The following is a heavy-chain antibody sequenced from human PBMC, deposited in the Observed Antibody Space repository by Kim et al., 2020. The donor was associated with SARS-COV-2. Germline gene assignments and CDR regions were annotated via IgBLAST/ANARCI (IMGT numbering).Heavy chain of an antibody. V-gene: IGHV3-30-3*01. J-gene: IGHJ6*04. D-gene: IGHD6-19*01. Sequence: GGSLRLSCAASGFTFRNYALHWVRQAPGKGPEWVSVISYDGNNKYYADSVRGRFTITRDNSKYTIYLHLNSQRINDTGVYYCATDLAQWLASRYFYGMDVWGKGTTVTVSS. CDR2: ISYDGNNK. CDR3: ATDLAQWLASRYFYGMDV. CDR1: GFTFRNYA.